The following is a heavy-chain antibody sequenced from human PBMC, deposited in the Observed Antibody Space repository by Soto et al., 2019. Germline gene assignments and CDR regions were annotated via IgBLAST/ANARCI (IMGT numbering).Heavy chain of an antibody. D-gene: IGHD5-12*01. Sequence: GGSLRLSXAASGFTVSSNHMSWLRQAPGKGLEWVSLIYSGGSTSYADSVKGRFTISRDNSKNTLYLQMNSLRAEDTAVYYCAIRRGYSGYDSAFDIWGQGTMVTVSS. J-gene: IGHJ3*02. CDR3: AIRRGYSGYDSAFDI. V-gene: IGHV3-53*01. CDR1: GFTVSSNH. CDR2: IYSGGST.